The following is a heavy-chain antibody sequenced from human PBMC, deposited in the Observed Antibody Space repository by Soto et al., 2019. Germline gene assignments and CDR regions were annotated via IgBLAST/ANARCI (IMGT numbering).Heavy chain of an antibody. V-gene: IGHV4-39*01. J-gene: IGHJ5*02. D-gene: IGHD3-10*01. CDR1: GGSISSSSYY. CDR2: IYYSGST. Sequence: SETLSLTCTVSGGSISSSSYYWGWIRQPPGKGLEWIGSIYYSGSTYYNPSLKSRVTISVDTSKNQFSLKLNSVIAADTAMYYCARHPDVSRGGFDPWGQGTLVTVSS. CDR3: ARHPDVSRGGFDP.